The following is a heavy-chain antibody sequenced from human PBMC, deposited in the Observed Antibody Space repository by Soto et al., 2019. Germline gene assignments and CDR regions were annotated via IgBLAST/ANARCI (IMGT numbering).Heavy chain of an antibody. CDR3: ARVCRKFVGSCYPNYVLDF. CDR2: INSDGSST. Sequence: GGSLRLSCAASGFTFSSYWMHWVRQAPGKGLVWVSRINSDGSSTSYADSVKGRFTISRDNAKNTLYPQMNSLRAEDTAVYYCARVCRKFVGSCYPNYVLDFWGQGTTVTVSS. D-gene: IGHD2-15*01. V-gene: IGHV3-74*01. CDR1: GFTFSSYW. J-gene: IGHJ6*02.